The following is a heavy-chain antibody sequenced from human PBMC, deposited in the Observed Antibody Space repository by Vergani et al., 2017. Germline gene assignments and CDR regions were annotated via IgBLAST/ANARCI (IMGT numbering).Heavy chain of an antibody. CDR2: ISAYNGNT. CDR3: ARGPITMVRGVIDYYYYYYMDV. CDR1: GYTFTSYG. D-gene: IGHD3-10*01. J-gene: IGHJ6*03. V-gene: IGHV1-18*01. Sequence: QVQLVQSGAEVKKPGASVKVSCKASGYTFTSYGISWVRQAPGQGLEWMGWISAYNGNTNYAQKLQGRVTMTTDTSTSTAYMELRSLRSDDTAVYYCARGPITMVRGVIDYYYYYYMDVWAKGPRSPSP.